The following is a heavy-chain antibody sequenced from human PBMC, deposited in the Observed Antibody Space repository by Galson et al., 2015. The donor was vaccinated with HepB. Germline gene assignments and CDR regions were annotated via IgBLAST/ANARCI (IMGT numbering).Heavy chain of an antibody. CDR3: VRSSHYDYVCGNFRSQYYFDY. D-gene: IGHD3-16*02. J-gene: IGHJ4*02. Sequence: PALVKPTQTLTLTCTFYGFSLSTRGMCVPWIRQPPGKALEWLARIDWDDDKYYSTFLKTRLNVSQDTSKNQVVLTVTTMDPVHTATYYCVRSSHYDYVCGNFRSQYYFDYWGQGTLVTVSS. V-gene: IGHV2-70*11. CDR2: IDWDDDK. CDR1: GFSLSTRGMC.